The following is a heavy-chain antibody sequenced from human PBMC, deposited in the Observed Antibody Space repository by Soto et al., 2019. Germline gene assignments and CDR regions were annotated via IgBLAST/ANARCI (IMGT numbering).Heavy chain of an antibody. Sequence: PSQTLSLTCTVSGGSISSYYWSWIRQPPGKGLEWIGYIYYSGSTNYNPSLKSRVTISVDTSKNQFSLKLSSVTAADTAVYYCARLYCSSTSCYYYYYMDVWGKGTTVTVSS. CDR2: IYYSGST. D-gene: IGHD2-2*01. CDR1: GGSISSYY. V-gene: IGHV4-59*08. J-gene: IGHJ6*03. CDR3: ARLYCSSTSCYYYYYMDV.